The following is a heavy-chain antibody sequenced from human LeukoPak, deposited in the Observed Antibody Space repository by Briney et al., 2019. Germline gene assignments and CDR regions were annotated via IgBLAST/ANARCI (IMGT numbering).Heavy chain of an antibody. D-gene: IGHD5-24*01. CDR1: GGSISTSTYY. J-gene: IGHJ4*02. CDR3: ARQGEMATISRCDFDS. Sequence: SETLSLTCTVSGGSISTSTYYWGWIRQPPGKGLEWIGSIYYSGITYYNPSLNSRVILSVDTSKKQFSLKVNSVTAADTAVYYCARQGEMATISRCDFDSWGQGTLVTVSS. V-gene: IGHV4-39*01. CDR2: IYYSGIT.